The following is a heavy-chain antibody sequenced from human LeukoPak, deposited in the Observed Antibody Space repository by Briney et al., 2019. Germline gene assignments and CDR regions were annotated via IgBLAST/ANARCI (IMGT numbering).Heavy chain of an antibody. J-gene: IGHJ5*02. CDR3: ARGLIAAADNWFDP. Sequence: SETLSLTCAVYGGSFSGYYWSWIRQPPGKGLEWIGEINHSGSTNYNPSLKSRVTISVDTSKNQFSLKLSSVTAADTAVYYCARGLIAAADNWFDPWSQGTLVTVSS. CDR1: GGSFSGYY. CDR2: INHSGST. D-gene: IGHD6-13*01. V-gene: IGHV4-34*01.